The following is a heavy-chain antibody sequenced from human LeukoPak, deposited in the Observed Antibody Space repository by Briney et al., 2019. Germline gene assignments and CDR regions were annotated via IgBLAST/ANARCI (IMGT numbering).Heavy chain of an antibody. CDR1: GDSISSYF. D-gene: IGHD3-9*01. CDR2: IYASGSA. J-gene: IGHJ4*02. CDR3: ARVAYDILTGYLYYFDY. Sequence: NPSETLSLTCTVSGDSISSYFWSWIRQPAGKGLEWIGRIYASGSANYNPSLKSRVTMSVDTSENQFSLKLSSVTAADTAVYYCARVAYDILTGYLYYFDYWGQGTLVTVSS. V-gene: IGHV4-4*07.